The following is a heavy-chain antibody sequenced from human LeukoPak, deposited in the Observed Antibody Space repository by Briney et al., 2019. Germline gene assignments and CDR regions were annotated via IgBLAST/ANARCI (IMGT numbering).Heavy chain of an antibody. V-gene: IGHV3-30-3*01. Sequence: PGGSLRLSCAASGFTFSSYAMYWVRQTPGKGLEWVTVISNDGSNKYYADSVKGRFTVSRDNSRNTLSLEMNSLRTEDTSVYYCARSGCSSTTCSPEYWGQGTLVSVSS. D-gene: IGHD2-2*01. CDR3: ARSGCSSTTCSPEY. J-gene: IGHJ4*02. CDR1: GFTFSSYA. CDR2: ISNDGSNK.